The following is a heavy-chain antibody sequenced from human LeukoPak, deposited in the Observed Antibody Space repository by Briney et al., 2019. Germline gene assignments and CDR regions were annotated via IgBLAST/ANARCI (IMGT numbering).Heavy chain of an antibody. J-gene: IGHJ6*04. V-gene: IGHV4-39*07. CDR1: GGSISSSSYY. CDR3: ARDTPTYGSGCPSTMDV. CDR2: IYYSGST. Sequence: SETLSLTCTVSGGSISSSSYYWGWIRQPPGKGLEWIGSIYYSGSTYYNPSLKSRVTISVDTSKNQFSLKLSSVTAADTAVYYCARDTPTYGSGCPSTMDVWGKGTTVTVSS. D-gene: IGHD3-10*01.